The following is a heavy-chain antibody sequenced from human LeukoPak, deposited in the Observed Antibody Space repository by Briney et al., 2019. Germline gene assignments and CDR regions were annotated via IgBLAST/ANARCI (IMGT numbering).Heavy chain of an antibody. V-gene: IGHV3-66*01. J-gene: IGHJ6*02. D-gene: IGHD2-21*01. CDR3: ARDHSLYGMDV. CDR2: IYSGGST. Sequence: GSLRLSCAASEFTFSSYWMSWVRQAPGKGLEWVSVIYSGGSTYYADSVKGRFTISRDNSKNTLYLQMNSLRAEDTAVYYCARDHSLYGMDVWGQGTTVTVSS. CDR1: EFTFSSYW.